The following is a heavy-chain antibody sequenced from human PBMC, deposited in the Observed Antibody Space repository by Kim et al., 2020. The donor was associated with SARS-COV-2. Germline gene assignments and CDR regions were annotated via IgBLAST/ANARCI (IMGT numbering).Heavy chain of an antibody. D-gene: IGHD6-19*01. CDR1: GFTFDDYA. Sequence: GGSLRLSCAASGFTFDDYAMHWVRQAPGKGLEWVSGISWNSGSIGYADSVKGRFTISRDNAKNSLYLQMNSLRAEDTALYYCAKDTSSSGWYGGLYYYYYGMDVWGQGTTVTVSS. CDR3: AKDTSSSGWYGGLYYYYYGMDV. CDR2: ISWNSGSI. V-gene: IGHV3-9*01. J-gene: IGHJ6*02.